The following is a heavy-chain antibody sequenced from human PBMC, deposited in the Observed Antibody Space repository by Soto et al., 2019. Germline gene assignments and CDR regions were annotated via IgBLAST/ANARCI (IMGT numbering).Heavy chain of an antibody. Sequence: SETLSLTCTVSGGSISSGGYYWSWIRQHPGKGLEWIGYIYYSGSTYYNPSLKSRVTISVDTSKNQFSLKLSSVTAADTAVYYCARDKSDDILSNGHHYYGMDVWGQGTTVTVSS. CDR1: GGSISSGGYY. J-gene: IGHJ6*02. D-gene: IGHD3-9*01. CDR2: IYYSGST. V-gene: IGHV4-31*03. CDR3: ARDKSDDILSNGHHYYGMDV.